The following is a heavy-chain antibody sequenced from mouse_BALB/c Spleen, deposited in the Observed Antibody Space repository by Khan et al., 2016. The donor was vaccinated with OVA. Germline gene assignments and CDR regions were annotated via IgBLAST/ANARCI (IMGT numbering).Heavy chain of an antibody. V-gene: IGHV1-7*01. CDR3: ARRGLRWDFDY. D-gene: IGHD1-1*01. CDR1: GYTFINYW. CDR2: INPSTGYT. Sequence: QVQLQQSGAELAKPGASVKMSCKASGYTFINYWILWVKQRSGQGLEWIGYINPSTGYTEYNQNFKDKATLTADKSSSTAYMQLSSLTSEDSAVYYCARRGLRWDFDYWGQGTTLTVSS. J-gene: IGHJ2*01.